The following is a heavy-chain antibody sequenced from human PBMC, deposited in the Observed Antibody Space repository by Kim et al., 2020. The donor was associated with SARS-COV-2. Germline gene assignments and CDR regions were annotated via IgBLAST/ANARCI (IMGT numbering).Heavy chain of an antibody. CDR2: ISYDGSNK. V-gene: IGHV3-30*18. Sequence: GVSLRLSCAASGFTFSSYGMHWVRQAPGKGLEWVAVISYDGSNKYYADSVKGRFTISRDNSKNTLYLQMNSLRAEDTAVYYCAKERYSYGFGETGYFDY. CDR3: AKERYSYGFGETGYFDY. J-gene: IGHJ4*03. CDR1: GFTFSSYG. D-gene: IGHD5-18*01.